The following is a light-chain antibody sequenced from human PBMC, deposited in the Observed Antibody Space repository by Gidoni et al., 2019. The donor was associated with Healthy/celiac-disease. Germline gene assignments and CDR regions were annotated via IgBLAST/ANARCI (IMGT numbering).Light chain of an antibody. J-gene: IGKJ2*01. Sequence: EPVLTQSPATLSLSPGERATLSCRASQSFSSYLAWYQQKPGQAPRLLSYDASNRATGIPARFSGSGSGTDFTLTISSLEPEDFAVYYCQQRSNWPPMYTFXXXTKLEIK. CDR3: QQRSNWPPMYT. CDR1: QSFSSY. V-gene: IGKV3-11*01. CDR2: DAS.